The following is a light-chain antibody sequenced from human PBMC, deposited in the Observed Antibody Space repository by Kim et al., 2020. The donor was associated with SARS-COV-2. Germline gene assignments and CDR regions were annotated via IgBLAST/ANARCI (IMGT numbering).Light chain of an antibody. CDR3: SSYARGVIRL. CDR2: DVT. V-gene: IGLV2-14*03. CDR1: SSDIGAYDY. Sequence: GQSITLSCTGTSSDIGAYDYVSWYQQHPGKAPQLIISDVTNRPSGVSDRFSGSKSGNTASLTISGLQAEDQADYYCSSYARGVIRLFGGGTQVTVL. J-gene: IGLJ3*02.